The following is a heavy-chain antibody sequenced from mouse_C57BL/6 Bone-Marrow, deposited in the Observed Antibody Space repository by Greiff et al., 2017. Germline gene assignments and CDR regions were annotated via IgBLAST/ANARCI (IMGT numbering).Heavy chain of an antibody. CDR2: IDPSDSYT. Sequence: QVQLQQPGAELVRPGTSVKLSCKASGYTFTSYWMHWVKQRPGQGLEWIGVIDPSDSYTNYNQKFKGKATWTVDKSSSTAYMQLSSLTSEDSAVYYCARWVGYYGAWFAYWGQGTLVTVSA. D-gene: IGHD2-3*01. CDR3: ARWVGYYGAWFAY. CDR1: GYTFTSYW. J-gene: IGHJ3*01. V-gene: IGHV1-59*01.